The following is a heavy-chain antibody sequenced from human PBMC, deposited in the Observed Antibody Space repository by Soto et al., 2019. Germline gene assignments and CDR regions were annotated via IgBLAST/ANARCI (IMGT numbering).Heavy chain of an antibody. V-gene: IGHV3-30*18. CDR3: ANPRIGGYVFDC. D-gene: IGHD1-26*01. J-gene: IGHJ5*01. CDR1: GFTFSSYG. Sequence: PGGSLRLSCAASGFTFSSYGMHWVRQAPGKGLEWVAVISYDGSNKYYADSVKGRFTISRDNSKNTLYLQMNSLRAEDTAVYYGANPRIGGYVFDCWGQGPLVT. CDR2: ISYDGSNK.